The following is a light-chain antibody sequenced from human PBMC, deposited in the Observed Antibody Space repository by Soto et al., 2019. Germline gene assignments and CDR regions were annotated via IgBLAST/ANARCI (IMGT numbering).Light chain of an antibody. J-gene: IGLJ3*02. CDR1: NIGSKS. CDR2: YDS. CDR3: HVWDNSSDHCV. V-gene: IGLV3-21*04. Sequence: SYELTQPPSVSVAPGKMARITCGGNNIGSKSVHWYQQKPGQAPVLVIYYDSDRPSGIPERFSGSNSGNTATLTISSVEAGDEADYYCHVWDNSSDHCVFGGGTKLTVL.